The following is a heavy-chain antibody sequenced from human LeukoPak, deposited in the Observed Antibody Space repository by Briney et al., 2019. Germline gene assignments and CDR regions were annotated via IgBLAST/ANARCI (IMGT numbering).Heavy chain of an antibody. D-gene: IGHD5-24*01. CDR3: AKVDGYNSNDAFDI. CDR1: GFTFSSYA. J-gene: IGHJ3*02. V-gene: IGHV3-23*01. Sequence: GGSLRLSCAASGFTFSSYAISWVRQAPGKGLEWVSAISGSGVTTYYADSVKGRFTISKDNSKNTLFLQMNSLRAEDTAVYYCAKVDGYNSNDAFDIWGQGTMVTVSS. CDR2: ISGSGVTT.